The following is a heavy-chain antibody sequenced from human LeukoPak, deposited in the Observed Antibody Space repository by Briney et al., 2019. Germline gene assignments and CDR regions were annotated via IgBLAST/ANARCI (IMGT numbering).Heavy chain of an antibody. V-gene: IGHV4-59*01. J-gene: IGHJ4*02. Sequence: SETLSLICTVSGGSISNYYWSWIRQPPGKGLEWIGYIYYTGSTNSNPSLRSRVTISVDTSKNQFSLKLSSVTAADTAVYYCVRVRGVVSPLDYWGQGTLVTVSS. CDR2: IYYTGST. CDR1: GGSISNYY. CDR3: VRVRGVVSPLDY. D-gene: IGHD3-10*01.